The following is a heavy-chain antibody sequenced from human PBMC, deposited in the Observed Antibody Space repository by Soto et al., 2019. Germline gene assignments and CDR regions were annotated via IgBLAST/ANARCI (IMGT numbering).Heavy chain of an antibody. J-gene: IGHJ6*03. D-gene: IGHD2-2*03. CDR2: IYYSGST. V-gene: IGHV4-59*01. CDR3: ARVDIVVVPAARSNYYMDV. Sequence: PSETLSLTCTVSGGSISSYYWSWIRQPPGKGLEWIGYIYYSGSTNYNPSLKSRVTISVDTSKNQFSLKLSSVTAADTAVYYCARVDIVVVPAARSNYYMDVWGKGTTVTVSS. CDR1: GGSISSYY.